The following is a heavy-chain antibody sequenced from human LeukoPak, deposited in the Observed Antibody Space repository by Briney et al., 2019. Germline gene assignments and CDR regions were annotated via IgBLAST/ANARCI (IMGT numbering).Heavy chain of an antibody. Sequence: PSETLSLTCTVSGGSISSSSYYWGWIRQPPGKGLEWIGSIYYSGSTYYNPSLKSRVTISVDTSKNQFSLKLSSVTAADTAVYYCASTVVGSLFQHWGQGTLVTVSS. D-gene: IGHD4-23*01. CDR1: GGSISSSSYY. CDR3: ASTVVGSLFQH. CDR2: IYYSGST. V-gene: IGHV4-39*07. J-gene: IGHJ1*01.